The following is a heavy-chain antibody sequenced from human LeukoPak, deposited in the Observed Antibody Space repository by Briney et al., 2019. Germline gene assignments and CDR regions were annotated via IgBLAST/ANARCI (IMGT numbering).Heavy chain of an antibody. V-gene: IGHV1-46*01. CDR1: GYTFTSYY. CDR2: INPSGGST. D-gene: IGHD3-22*01. J-gene: IGHJ4*02. Sequence: ASVKVSCKASGYTFTSYYMHWVRQAPGQGLEWMGIINPSGGSTSYAQKFQGRVTMTTDTSTSTAYMELRSLRSDDTAVYYCAREAKDYYDSSGYYYVFDYWGQGTLVTVFS. CDR3: AREAKDYYDSSGYYYVFDY.